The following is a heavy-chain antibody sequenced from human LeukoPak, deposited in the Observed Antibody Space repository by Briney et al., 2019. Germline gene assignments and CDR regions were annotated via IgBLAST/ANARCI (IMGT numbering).Heavy chain of an antibody. CDR1: GGTFSSYA. Sequence: ATVKVSCKASGGTFSSYAISWVRQAPGQGLEWMGSIIPIFGTANYAQKFQGRVTITTEESTSTAYMELSSLTSEDTAVYYCARGNSRVRGHWYFDLWGRGTLVTVSS. D-gene: IGHD3-10*01. CDR2: IIPIFGTA. CDR3: ARGNSRVRGHWYFDL. V-gene: IGHV1-69*05. J-gene: IGHJ2*01.